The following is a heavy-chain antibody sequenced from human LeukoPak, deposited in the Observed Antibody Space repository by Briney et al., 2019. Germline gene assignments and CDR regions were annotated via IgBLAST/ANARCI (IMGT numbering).Heavy chain of an antibody. V-gene: IGHV3-15*01. CDR2: IKKKSDGGTT. CDR3: AADLGYCSGGSCHRARFDY. Sequence: GGSLRLSCAASGFTFSHAWMSWVRQAPGKGLEGVGRIKKKSDGGTTDYAAPVKGRFTISTDDSKNTLYLQMNGLKTEDTAVYHCAADLGYCSGGSCHRARFDYWGQGILVTVSS. J-gene: IGHJ4*02. D-gene: IGHD2-15*01. CDR1: GFTFSHAW.